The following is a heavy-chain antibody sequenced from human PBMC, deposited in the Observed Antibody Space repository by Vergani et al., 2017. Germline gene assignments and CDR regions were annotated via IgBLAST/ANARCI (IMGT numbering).Heavy chain of an antibody. V-gene: IGHV4-39*01. Sequence: QLQLQESGPGLVKPSETLSLTCTVSGGSISSSSYYWGWIRQPPGKGLEWIGSIYYSGSTYHNPSLKSRVTISVDTSKNQFPLKLSSVTAADTAVYYCARLNRGYGYQHYFDYWGQGTLVTVSS. J-gene: IGHJ4*02. D-gene: IGHD5-18*01. CDR1: GGSISSSSYY. CDR3: ARLNRGYGYQHYFDY. CDR2: IYYSGST.